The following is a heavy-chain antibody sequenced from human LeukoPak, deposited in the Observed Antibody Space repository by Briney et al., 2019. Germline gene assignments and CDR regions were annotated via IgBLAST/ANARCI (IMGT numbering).Heavy chain of an antibody. D-gene: IGHD2-15*01. CDR1: GFTFSSYW. Sequence: GGSLRLSCAASGFTFSSYWMSWVRQAPGKGLEWVANIKQDGSEKYYVDSVKGRFTISRDNSKNTLYLQMNSLRAEDTAVYYCARDLGWGAATRWYFDYWGQGTLVTVSS. V-gene: IGHV3-7*01. J-gene: IGHJ4*02. CDR2: IKQDGSEK. CDR3: ARDLGWGAATRWYFDY.